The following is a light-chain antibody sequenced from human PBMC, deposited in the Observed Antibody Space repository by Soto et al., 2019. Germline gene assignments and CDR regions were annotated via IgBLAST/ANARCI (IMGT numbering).Light chain of an antibody. J-gene: IGLJ2*01. CDR3: ISYRSRNIVV. Sequence: QSALTQPASVSGSPGQSITISCTGTSCDVGGCNVVSWYQQHPGKAPKLMIYAVSDRPSGISQRFSGSKSGNTAPLTISGLPAEDEADYYYISYRSRNIVVFGGGTKLTVL. V-gene: IGLV2-14*01. CDR1: SCDVGGCNV. CDR2: AVS.